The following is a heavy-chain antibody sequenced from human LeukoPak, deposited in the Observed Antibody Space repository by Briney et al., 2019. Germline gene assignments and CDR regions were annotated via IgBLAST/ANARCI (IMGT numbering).Heavy chain of an antibody. Sequence: GASVKVSCKLSGYTLSDLSIHWLRQSPGKGFEWMGGFDPDDGETIYAEKFQGRVSVTEDTSSDTSYMEVSSLSSEDTAVYYCATVGSSKSDDDSAPNFFFEFWGQGALVTVSS. D-gene: IGHD1-1*01. CDR1: GYTLSDLS. J-gene: IGHJ4*02. V-gene: IGHV1-24*01. CDR2: FDPDDGET. CDR3: ATVGSSKSDDDSAPNFFFEF.